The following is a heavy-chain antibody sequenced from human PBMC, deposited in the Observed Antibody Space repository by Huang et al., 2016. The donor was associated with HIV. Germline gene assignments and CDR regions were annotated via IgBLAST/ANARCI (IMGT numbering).Heavy chain of an antibody. CDR2: MRFDGNKK. D-gene: IGHD2-8*01. CDR3: AKGGAGYHNGPEY. Sequence: QVRLVESGGGVVQPGGSLTLSWEASGFTFNTFGMHWVRQAPGKGLEWVANMRFDGNKKLDEDSFKGRFTIFRENSKNTVYLEMNSLKGEDTAMYFCAKGGAGYHNGPEYWGQGTQVIVS. J-gene: IGHJ4*02. CDR1: GFTFNTFG. V-gene: IGHV3-30*02.